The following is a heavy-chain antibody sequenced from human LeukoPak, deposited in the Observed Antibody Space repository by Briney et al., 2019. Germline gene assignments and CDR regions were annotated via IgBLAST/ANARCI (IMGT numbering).Heavy chain of an antibody. CDR2: ISAYNGNT. Sequence: ASVKVSCKASGYTFTSYGISWVRQAPGQGLEWMGWISAYNGNTNYAQKLQGRVTMTTDTSTSTAYMELRSLRSDDTAVYYCARDGGSYNPFYYYYYYMDVWGKGTTVTVSS. CDR3: ARDGGSYNPFYYYYYYMDV. V-gene: IGHV1-18*01. CDR1: GYTFTSYG. D-gene: IGHD1-26*01. J-gene: IGHJ6*03.